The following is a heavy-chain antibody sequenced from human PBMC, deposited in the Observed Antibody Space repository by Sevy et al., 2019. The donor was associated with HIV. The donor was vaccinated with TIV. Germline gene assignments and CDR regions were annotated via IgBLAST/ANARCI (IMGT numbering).Heavy chain of an antibody. CDR2: LIGGGSRP. V-gene: IGHV3-23*01. D-gene: IGHD2-8*02. J-gene: IGHJ6*02. CDR3: AKRRVQSGLSGGGANYGMDV. Sequence: GESLKISCAASGFPFSSYAMSWVRQAPGKGLEWVSTLIGGGSRPYYADSVTGRFIISRDNSRNTLYLQMNSLGAEDTAIYYCAKRRVQSGLSGGGANYGMDVCGRGTTVTVSS. CDR1: GFPFSSYA.